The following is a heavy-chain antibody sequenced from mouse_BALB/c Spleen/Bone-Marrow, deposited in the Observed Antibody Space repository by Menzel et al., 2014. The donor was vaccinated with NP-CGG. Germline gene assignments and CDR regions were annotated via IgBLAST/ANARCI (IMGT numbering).Heavy chain of an antibody. CDR2: IHPGDGDT. D-gene: IGHD4-1*01. CDR1: GYTFTSYW. Sequence: VKLVESGAELARPGASVKLSCKASGYTFTSYWMQWVKQRPGQGLEWIGAIHPGDGDTRYTQKFKGKATLTADKSSSTAYMQLSSLASEDSAVYYCARGWDWFAYWGQGTLVTVSA. V-gene: IGHV1-87*01. J-gene: IGHJ3*01. CDR3: ARGWDWFAY.